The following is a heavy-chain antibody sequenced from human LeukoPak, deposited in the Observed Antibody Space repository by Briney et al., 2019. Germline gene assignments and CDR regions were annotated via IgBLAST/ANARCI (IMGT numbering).Heavy chain of an antibody. J-gene: IGHJ4*02. Sequence: SVKVTCKASGGTFSSYAISWVRQAPGQGLEWMGGIIPIFGTANYAQKFQGRVTITADESTSTAYMELSSLRSEDTAVYYCARGPYYYGSGSYYRIDYWGQGTLVTVSS. CDR3: ARGPYYYGSGSYYRIDY. CDR2: IIPIFGTA. V-gene: IGHV1-69*13. CDR1: GGTFSSYA. D-gene: IGHD3-10*01.